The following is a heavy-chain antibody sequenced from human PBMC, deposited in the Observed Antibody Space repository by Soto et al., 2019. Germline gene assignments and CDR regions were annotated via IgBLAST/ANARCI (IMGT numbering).Heavy chain of an antibody. CDR3: ARDPGL. Sequence: QLQLQESGSGLVKPSQTLSLTCAVSGCSISSGGFSWCWSRQPPGKGLEWLGYIYHSGSTYYNPSQKSRVTIAVDRSKNQFSLKLSSLTAADTAVYYCARDPGLLGRGTLVTVSS. CDR2: IYHSGST. CDR1: GCSISSGGFS. J-gene: IGHJ2*01. V-gene: IGHV4-30-2*01.